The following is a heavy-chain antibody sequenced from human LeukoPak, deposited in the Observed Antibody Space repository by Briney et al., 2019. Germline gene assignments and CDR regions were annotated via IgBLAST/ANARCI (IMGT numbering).Heavy chain of an antibody. Sequence: GGSLRLSCAASGFNFTAFWMSWVRQTPEKGLEFVANINRDGSVKNYVDSVKGRFTTSRNNAKKSLFLELNSLRAEDTAVYYCARARFGTAGADYWGQGTLVTVSS. D-gene: IGHD1-1*01. V-gene: IGHV3-7*01. J-gene: IGHJ4*02. CDR2: INRDGSVK. CDR1: GFNFTAFW. CDR3: ARARFGTAGADY.